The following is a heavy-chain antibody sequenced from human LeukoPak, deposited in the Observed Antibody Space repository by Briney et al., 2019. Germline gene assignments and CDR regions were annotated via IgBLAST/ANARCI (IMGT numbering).Heavy chain of an antibody. J-gene: IGHJ4*02. Sequence: GSLRLSCAASGFTFSSYSMNWIRQPPGKGLEWIGEINHSGSTNYNPSLKSRVTISVDTSKNQFSLKLSSVTAADTAVYYCARDDSSGYYFDYWGQGTLVTVSS. CDR2: INHSGST. CDR1: GFTFSSYS. D-gene: IGHD3-22*01. CDR3: ARDDSSGYYFDY. V-gene: IGHV4-34*01.